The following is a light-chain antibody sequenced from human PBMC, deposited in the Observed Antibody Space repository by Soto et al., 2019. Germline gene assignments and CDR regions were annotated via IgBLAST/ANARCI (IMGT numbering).Light chain of an antibody. Sequence: IVLKHYPDTLPLFTLVTATLSPSASQSFSSNLAWYQQKPGQAPRLLIYGAATRATGIPARFSGSRSGTEFTLTISSLQSEDSAVYYCQQYNYGYTFGQGTKVDIK. CDR1: QSFSSN. J-gene: IGKJ2*01. CDR2: GAA. V-gene: IGKV3-15*01. CDR3: QQYNYGYT.